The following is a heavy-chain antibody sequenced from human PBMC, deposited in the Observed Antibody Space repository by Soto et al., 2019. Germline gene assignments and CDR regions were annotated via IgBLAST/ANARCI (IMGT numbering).Heavy chain of an antibody. CDR1: GGSISSYY. Sequence: SETLSLTCTVSGGSISSYYWIWIRQPPGKGLEWIGYIYYSGSTNYNPSLKSRVTISVDTSKNQFSLKLSSVTAADTAVYYCARGGSSGPFDYWGQGTLVTVSS. V-gene: IGHV4-59*01. CDR3: ARGGSSGPFDY. D-gene: IGHD6-6*01. CDR2: IYYSGST. J-gene: IGHJ4*02.